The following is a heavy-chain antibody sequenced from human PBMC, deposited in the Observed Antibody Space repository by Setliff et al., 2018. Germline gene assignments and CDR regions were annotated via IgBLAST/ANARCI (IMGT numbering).Heavy chain of an antibody. CDR2: IIPILGIA. CDR3: ARVGGSGGNY. D-gene: IGHD3-16*01. V-gene: IGHV1-69*10. CDR1: GGTFSSYA. J-gene: IGHJ4*02. Sequence: VKVSCKASGGTFSSYAISWVRQAPGQGLEWMGGIIPILGIANYAQKFQGRVTITADESTNTAYMTRSSLRSEDTAVYYCARVGGSGGNYWGQGTLVTVSS.